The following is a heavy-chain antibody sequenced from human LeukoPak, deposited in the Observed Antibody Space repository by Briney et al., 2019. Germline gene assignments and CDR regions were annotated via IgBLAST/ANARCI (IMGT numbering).Heavy chain of an antibody. J-gene: IGHJ5*02. V-gene: IGHV1-24*01. Sequence: ASVKVSCKVSGYTLTELSMHWVRQAPGKGLEWMGGFDPEDGETIYAQKFQGRVTMTTDTSTSTAYMELRSLRSDDTAVYYCARSGYSSGWYLRFGPWDQGTLVTVSS. CDR2: FDPEDGET. CDR3: ARSGYSSGWYLRFGP. CDR1: GYTLTELS. D-gene: IGHD6-19*01.